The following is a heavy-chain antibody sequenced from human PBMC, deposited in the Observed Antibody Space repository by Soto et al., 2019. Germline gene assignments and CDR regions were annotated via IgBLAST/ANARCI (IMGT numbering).Heavy chain of an antibody. CDR3: TRDRGGPGH. CDR2: TYYRSKWYY. Sequence: QVQLQQSGPGLLKPSQTLSLTCAISGDSVSSNSAAWNWIRQSPGRGLEWLGRTYYRSKWYYEYALSVKSRITITPDTSRNQFSLQLSSVTPEDTAVYYCTRDRGGPGHWGQGTLVTVSS. J-gene: IGHJ4*02. V-gene: IGHV6-1*01. D-gene: IGHD3-10*01. CDR1: GDSVSSNSAA.